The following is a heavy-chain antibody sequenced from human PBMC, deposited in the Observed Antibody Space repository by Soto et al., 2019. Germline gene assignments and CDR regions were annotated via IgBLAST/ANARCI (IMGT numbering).Heavy chain of an antibody. D-gene: IGHD3-3*01. Sequence: QAQLVQSGAEVKKPGASVKVSCKASGYTFTNYGISWVRQAPGQGLEWMGWISAYNGNTNYAQKLQGRVTMTTDTTTSTAYMELRSLRSDDTAAYYSMRDHLTIFGVVMYCFDYWGQGTLVTVSS. V-gene: IGHV1-18*01. J-gene: IGHJ4*02. CDR1: GYTFTNYG. CDR3: MRDHLTIFGVVMYCFDY. CDR2: ISAYNGNT.